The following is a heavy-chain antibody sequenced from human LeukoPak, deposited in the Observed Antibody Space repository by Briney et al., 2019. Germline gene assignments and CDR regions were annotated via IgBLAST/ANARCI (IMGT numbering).Heavy chain of an antibody. V-gene: IGHV4-59*12. CDR3: VREREKQWLF. CDR1: GGSISSYY. J-gene: IGHJ4*02. CDR2: IYYSGST. Sequence: SETLSLTCTVSGGSISSYYRSWIRQPPGKGLEWIGYIYYSGSTNYNPSLKSRVTISVDTSKNQFSLKLNSVTAADTAVYYCVREREKQWLFWGQGTLVTVSS. D-gene: IGHD6-19*01.